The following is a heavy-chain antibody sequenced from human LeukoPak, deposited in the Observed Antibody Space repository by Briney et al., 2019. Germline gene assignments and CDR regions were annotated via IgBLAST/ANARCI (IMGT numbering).Heavy chain of an antibody. D-gene: IGHD4-17*01. CDR1: GYTFTGYY. CDR3: ARVWNDYGDYGAEYFQH. J-gene: IGHJ1*01. CDR2: INPNSGGT. V-gene: IGHV1-2*02. Sequence: APVKVSCKASGYTFTGYYMHWVRQAPGQGLEWMGWINPNSGGTNYAQKFQGRVTMTRDTSISTAYMELSRLRSDDTAVYYCARVWNDYGDYGAEYFQHWGQGTLVTVSS.